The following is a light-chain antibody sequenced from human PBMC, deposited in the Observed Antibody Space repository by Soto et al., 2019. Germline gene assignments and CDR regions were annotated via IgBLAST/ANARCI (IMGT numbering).Light chain of an antibody. CDR1: QGISSA. CDR2: DAS. CDR3: QQFNSYPLT. Sequence: AIQLTQSPSSLSASVGDRVTITCRASQGISSALAWYQQKPGKAPKLLIYDASSLESGVPSRFSGSGSGTDFTLTISSLQPDDFATYYCQQFNSYPLTFGAGTKVEIK. V-gene: IGKV1-13*02. J-gene: IGKJ4*01.